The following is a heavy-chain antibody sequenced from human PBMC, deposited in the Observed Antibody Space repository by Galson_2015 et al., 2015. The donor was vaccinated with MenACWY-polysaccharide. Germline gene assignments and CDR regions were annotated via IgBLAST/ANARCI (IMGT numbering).Heavy chain of an antibody. D-gene: IGHD3-16*02. CDR2: IYPGDSDT. Sequence: QSGAEVKKPGESLKISCTGSGYSSTSYWIGWVRQMPGKGLEWMGIIYPGDSDTRYSPSFQGQVTISADKSISTAYLQWSSLKASDTAMYYCARASGDYVWGSYRGFDYWGQGTLVTVSS. CDR1: GYSSTSYW. CDR3: ARASGDYVWGSYRGFDY. J-gene: IGHJ4*02. V-gene: IGHV5-51*01.